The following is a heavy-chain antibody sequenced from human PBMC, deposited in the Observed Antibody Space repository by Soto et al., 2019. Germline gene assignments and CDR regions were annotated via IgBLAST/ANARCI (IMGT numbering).Heavy chain of an antibody. CDR1: GFPFSSYA. V-gene: IGHV3-23*01. Sequence: GGSLRLSCAASGFPFSSYAMSWVRQAPGKGLEWVSAISGSGGSTYYADSVKGRFTISRDNSKNTLYLQMNSLRAEDTAVYYCAKDCPGYCTSDGFDYWGQGTLVTVSS. CDR2: ISGSGGST. CDR3: AKDCPGYCTSDGFDY. J-gene: IGHJ4*02. D-gene: IGHD2-8*02.